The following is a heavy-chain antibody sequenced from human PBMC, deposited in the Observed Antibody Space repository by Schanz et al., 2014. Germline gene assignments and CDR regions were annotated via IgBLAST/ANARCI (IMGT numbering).Heavy chain of an antibody. V-gene: IGHV1-18*01. J-gene: IGHJ4*02. Sequence: QVQLIQSGAEVKKPGASVKVSCKASGYTFTSYGINWVRQAPGQGLEWMGWISAYNGHTDYVQKLQGRVTLTTDTSTSTAYMELRSLRSDDTGVYYCARGGYSSGWYDRDIAHFDYWGQGTLVSVSS. CDR2: ISAYNGHT. CDR1: GYTFTSYG. D-gene: IGHD6-19*01. CDR3: ARGGYSSGWYDRDIAHFDY.